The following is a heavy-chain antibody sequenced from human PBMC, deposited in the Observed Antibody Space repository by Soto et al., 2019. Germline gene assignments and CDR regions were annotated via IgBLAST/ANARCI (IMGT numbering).Heavy chain of an antibody. V-gene: IGHV3-23*01. D-gene: IGHD3-10*01. CDR3: AKETGYSYGSGTYYVGIDY. CDR1: GFAFSSYA. Sequence: PVGSLRLSCAASGFAFSSYAMNWVRQAPGKGLEWVSGISGTSGSTYYADSVKGRFTISRDNSKNTLHLQMNSLRAEDTAVYYCAKETGYSYGSGTYYVGIDYWGQGTLVTVSS. J-gene: IGHJ4*02. CDR2: ISGTSGST.